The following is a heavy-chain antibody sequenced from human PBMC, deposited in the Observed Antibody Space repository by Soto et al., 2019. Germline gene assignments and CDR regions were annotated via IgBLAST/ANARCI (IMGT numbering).Heavy chain of an antibody. Sequence: PSETLSLTCTVSGGSISSYYWSWIRQPPGKGLEWIGYIYYSGSTNYNPSLKSRVTMSVDTSKNQFSLKLSSVTAADTAVYYCASVSWAVDYYYYMDVWGKGTTVTVSS. D-gene: IGHD3-10*01. J-gene: IGHJ6*03. V-gene: IGHV4-59*01. CDR2: IYYSGST. CDR3: ASVSWAVDYYYYMDV. CDR1: GGSISSYY.